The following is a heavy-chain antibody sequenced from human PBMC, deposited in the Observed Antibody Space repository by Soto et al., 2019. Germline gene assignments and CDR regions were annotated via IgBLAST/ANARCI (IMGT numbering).Heavy chain of an antibody. CDR2: ISGSGGST. V-gene: IGHV3-23*01. J-gene: IGHJ6*02. Sequence: PWWSLRLSCSASVFTFSSYAMSCVRQAPGKGLEWVSAISGSGGSTYYADSVKGRFTISRDNSKNTLYLQMNSLRAEDTAVYYCAKPRDYYYYYGMDVWGQGTTVTVSS. CDR1: VFTFSSYA. CDR3: AKPRDYYYYYGMDV.